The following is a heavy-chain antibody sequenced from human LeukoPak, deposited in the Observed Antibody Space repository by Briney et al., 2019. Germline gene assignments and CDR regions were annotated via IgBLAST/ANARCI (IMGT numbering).Heavy chain of an antibody. CDR3: ARNKLEMAAISS. V-gene: IGHV4-31*03. J-gene: IGHJ5*02. CDR1: GGSISSGGYY. CDR2: IYYSGST. D-gene: IGHD5-24*01. Sequence: SETLSLTCTVSGGSISSGGYYWSWIRQHPGKGLEWIGYIYYSGSTYYNPSLKSRVTISVDTSKNQFSLKLSSVTAADTAVYYCARNKLEMAAISSWGQGTLVTVSS.